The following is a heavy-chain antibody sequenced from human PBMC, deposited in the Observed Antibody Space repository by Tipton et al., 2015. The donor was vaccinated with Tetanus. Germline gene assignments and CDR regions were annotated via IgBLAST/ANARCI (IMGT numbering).Heavy chain of an antibody. CDR3: AKERFGIAVASTFDY. V-gene: IGHV3-23*01. CDR1: GFAFSSFA. D-gene: IGHD6-19*01. CDR2: LSGSGFHT. J-gene: IGHJ4*02. Sequence: SLRLSCAAPGFAFSSFAMSWVRQAPGKGLEWVSGLSGSGFHTFYADSVKGRFTISRDNSNNALYLEINSLRAEDTAVYYCAKERFGIAVASTFDYWGQGILVTVSS.